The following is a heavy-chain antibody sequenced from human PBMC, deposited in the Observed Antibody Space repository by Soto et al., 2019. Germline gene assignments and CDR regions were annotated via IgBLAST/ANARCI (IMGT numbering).Heavy chain of an antibody. J-gene: IGHJ4*02. CDR2: ISVSGGNT. D-gene: IGHD1-26*01. CDR3: AKSASTGSYSSYYFDY. Sequence: PGGSLRLSCAASGFTFRSYDMSWVRQAPGKGLEWVSTISVSGGNTYYADSVKGRFTLSRDNSKNTLYLQMNSLRPGDTAVYYCAKSASTGSYSSYYFDYWGQGTLVNVSS. CDR1: GFTFRSYD. V-gene: IGHV3-23*01.